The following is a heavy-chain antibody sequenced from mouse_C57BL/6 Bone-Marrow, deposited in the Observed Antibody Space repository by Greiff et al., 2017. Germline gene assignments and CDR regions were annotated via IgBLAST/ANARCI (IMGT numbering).Heavy chain of an antibody. CDR3: ARLDAYLPFYAMDY. CDR2: IDPSDSYT. D-gene: IGHD2-1*01. J-gene: IGHJ4*01. Sequence: VQLQQPGAELVMPGASVKLSCKASGYTFTSYWMHWVKQRPGQGLEWIGEIDPSDSYTNYNQKFKGKSTLTVDKSSSPAYMQLSSLTSEDAAVYYCARLDAYLPFYAMDYWGQGTSVTVSS. CDR1: GYTFTSYW. V-gene: IGHV1-69*01.